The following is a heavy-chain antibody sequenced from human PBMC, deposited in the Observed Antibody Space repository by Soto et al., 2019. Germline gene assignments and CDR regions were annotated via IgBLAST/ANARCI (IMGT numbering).Heavy chain of an antibody. CDR1: GLTLSRYW. CDR3: LAGETNYFDF. V-gene: IGHV3-74*01. D-gene: IGHD3-10*01. CDR2: INSDGGTT. J-gene: IGHJ4*02. Sequence: EVQLVESGGGLVQPGGSLGRSCAGSGLTLSRYWMHWVRQGPGKGLVWVSRINSDGGTTTYADSVKGRFTISRDNAKNTVDLQMNSLRAEDTAVYYCLAGETNYFDFWGQGTLVTVSS.